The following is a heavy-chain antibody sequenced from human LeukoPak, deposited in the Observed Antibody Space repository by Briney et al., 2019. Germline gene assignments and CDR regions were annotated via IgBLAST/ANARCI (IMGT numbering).Heavy chain of an antibody. D-gene: IGHD2-2*01. CDR2: ISYDGSNK. J-gene: IGHJ4*02. Sequence: GGFLRLSCAASGFTFSSYGMHWVRQAPGKGLEWVAVISYDGSNKYYADSVKGRFTISRDNSKNTLYLQMNSLRAEDTAVYYCAKDQCTVASCYSLFDYWGQGTLVTVSS. CDR3: AKDQCTVASCYSLFDY. V-gene: IGHV3-30*18. CDR1: GFTFSSYG.